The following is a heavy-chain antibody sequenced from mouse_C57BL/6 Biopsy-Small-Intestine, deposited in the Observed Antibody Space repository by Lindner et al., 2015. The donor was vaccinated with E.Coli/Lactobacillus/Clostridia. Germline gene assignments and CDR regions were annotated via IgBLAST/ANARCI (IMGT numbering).Heavy chain of an antibody. J-gene: IGHJ3*01. CDR2: IFPGGGNT. D-gene: IGHD3-1*01. CDR3: AIGGHFSVY. Sequence: VQLQESGAELMKPGASVQLSCKTTGYTFTDYWIEWVKQRPGHGLEWVGEIFPGGGNTNYNEMFKGKATFTADTSSNTAYMQLSSLTIEDSAIYYCAIGGHFSVYWGQGTLVTVSA. CDR1: GYTFTDYW. V-gene: IGHV1-9*01.